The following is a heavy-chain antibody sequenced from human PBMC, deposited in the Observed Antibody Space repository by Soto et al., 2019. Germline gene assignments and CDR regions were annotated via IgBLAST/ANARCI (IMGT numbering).Heavy chain of an antibody. CDR3: ARNRFLEWLLTFSYYYGMDV. Sequence: SVKVSCKASGGTFSSYAISWVRQAPGQGLEWMGGIIPIFGTANYAQKFQGRVTITADESTSTAYMELSSLRSEDTAVYYCARNRFLEWLLTFSYYYGMDVWGQGTTVTVSS. CDR1: GGTFSSYA. J-gene: IGHJ6*02. CDR2: IIPIFGTA. D-gene: IGHD3-3*01. V-gene: IGHV1-69*13.